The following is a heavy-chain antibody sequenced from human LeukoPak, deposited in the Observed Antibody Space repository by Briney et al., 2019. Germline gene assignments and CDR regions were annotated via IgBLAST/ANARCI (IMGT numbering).Heavy chain of an antibody. CDR1: GFTVSSNY. CDR3: TRGPGSTWYSDY. D-gene: IGHD6-13*01. J-gene: IGHJ4*02. CDR2: IYSGGDT. Sequence: GGSLRLSCAGSGFTVSSNYMNWVRQAPGKGLEWVSIIYSGGDTYYADSVKGRFTISRDNSKNTLYLQMNSLRAEDTAVYYCTRGPGSTWYSDYWGQGTLVTASS. V-gene: IGHV3-66*02.